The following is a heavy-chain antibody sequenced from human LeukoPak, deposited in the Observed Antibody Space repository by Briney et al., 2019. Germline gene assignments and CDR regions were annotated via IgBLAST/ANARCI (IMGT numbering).Heavy chain of an antibody. Sequence: PGGSLRLSCAASGFTFSSYWMSWVRQAPGKGLEWVSYISSSGSTIYYADSVKGRFTISRDNAKNSLYLQMNSLRAEDTAVYYCARPLYSSGTMIVVGISPPGYWGQGTLVTGSS. CDR1: GFTFSSYW. CDR2: ISSSGSTI. CDR3: ARPLYSSGTMIVVGISPPGY. D-gene: IGHD3-22*01. J-gene: IGHJ4*02. V-gene: IGHV3-48*04.